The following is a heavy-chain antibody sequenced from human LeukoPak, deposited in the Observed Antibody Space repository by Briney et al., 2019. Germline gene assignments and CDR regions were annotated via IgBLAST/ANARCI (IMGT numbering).Heavy chain of an antibody. CDR3: ASLADYYDSSGYPNAFDI. D-gene: IGHD3-22*01. CDR1: GGSISSSNW. Sequence: SGTLSLTCAVSGGSISSSNWWSWVRQPPGKGLEWIGEIYHSGSTNYNPSLKSRVTISVDKSKNQFSLKLSSVTAADTAVYYCASLADYYDSSGYPNAFDIWGQGTMVTVSS. CDR2: IYHSGST. J-gene: IGHJ3*02. V-gene: IGHV4-4*02.